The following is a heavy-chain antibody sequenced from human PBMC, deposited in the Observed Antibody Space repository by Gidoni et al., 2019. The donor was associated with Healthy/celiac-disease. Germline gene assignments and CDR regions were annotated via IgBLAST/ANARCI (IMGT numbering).Heavy chain of an antibody. J-gene: IGHJ4*02. Sequence: EVQLVESGGGLVQPGGSLRLSCAASGFTFSSYWMSWVRQAPGKGLEWVANIKQDGSEKYYVDSVKGRFTISRDNAKNSLYLQMNSLRAEDTAVYYCARAPLRLLSPFDYWGQGTLVTVSS. CDR1: GFTFSSYW. CDR2: IKQDGSEK. CDR3: ARAPLRLLSPFDY. V-gene: IGHV3-7*04. D-gene: IGHD1-26*01.